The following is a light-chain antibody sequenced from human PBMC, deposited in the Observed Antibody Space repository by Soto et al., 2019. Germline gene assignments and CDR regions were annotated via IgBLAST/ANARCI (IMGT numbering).Light chain of an antibody. V-gene: IGKV3-20*01. Sequence: EIVLTQSPGTLSLTAGERATLSCRASQSVSSSCLAWYQQKPGQAPRLLIYGASSRATGIPDRFSGSGSGTDFTLTISRLEPEDFAVYYCQQYGSSPYTFGQGTKLEIK. J-gene: IGKJ2*01. CDR3: QQYGSSPYT. CDR1: QSVSSSC. CDR2: GAS.